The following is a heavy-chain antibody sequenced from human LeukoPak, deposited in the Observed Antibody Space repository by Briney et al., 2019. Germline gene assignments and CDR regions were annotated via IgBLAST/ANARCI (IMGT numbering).Heavy chain of an antibody. D-gene: IGHD3-10*01. CDR1: GFSFSDYY. Sequence: GGSLRLSCAASGFSFSDYYMSWVRQAPGKGLEWVSYMSNSGSTIYYADSVKGRFTISRDNTKNSLYLQMNSLRAEDTAVYYCASVLWFGGIFFDYWGQGTLVTVSS. J-gene: IGHJ4*02. CDR2: MSNSGSTI. CDR3: ASVLWFGGIFFDY. V-gene: IGHV3-11*01.